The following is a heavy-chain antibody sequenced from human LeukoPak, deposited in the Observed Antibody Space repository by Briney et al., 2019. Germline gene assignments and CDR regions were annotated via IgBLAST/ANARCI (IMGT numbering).Heavy chain of an antibody. CDR2: INHSGST. V-gene: IGHV4-34*01. J-gene: IGHJ2*01. Sequence: PSETLSLTCAVYGGSFSGYYWSWIRQPPGKGLEWIGEINHSGSTNYNPSLKSRVTISVDTSKNQFSLKLSSVTAADTAVYYCARSSIFGVVIEQAPGYFDLWGRGTLVTVSS. D-gene: IGHD3-3*01. CDR1: GGSFSGYY. CDR3: ARSSIFGVVIEQAPGYFDL.